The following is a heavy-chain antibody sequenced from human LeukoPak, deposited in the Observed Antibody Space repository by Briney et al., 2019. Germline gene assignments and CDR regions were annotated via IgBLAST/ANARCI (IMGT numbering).Heavy chain of an antibody. D-gene: IGHD3-10*01. V-gene: IGHV3-23*01. CDR2: ISGSGGST. J-gene: IGHJ4*02. CDR1: GFTFSSYW. Sequence: GGSLRLSCAASGFTFSSYWMSWVRQAPGKGLEWVSAISGSGGSTYYADSVKGRFTISRDNSKNTLYLQMNSLRAEDTAVYYCARTMVRGGDYFDYWGQGTLVTVSS. CDR3: ARTMVRGGDYFDY.